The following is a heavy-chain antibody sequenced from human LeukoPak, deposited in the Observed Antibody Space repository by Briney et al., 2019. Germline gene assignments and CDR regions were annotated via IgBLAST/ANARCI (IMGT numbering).Heavy chain of an antibody. V-gene: IGHV1-2*02. CDR3: AREDFVAAARGDSIDY. Sequence: ASVKVSCKASGYTFTSYGISWVRQAPGQGLEWMGWINPNSGGTNYAQKFQGRVTMTRDTSISTAYMELSRLRSDDTAVYYCAREDFVAAARGDSIDYWGQGTLVTVSS. CDR2: INPNSGGT. CDR1: GYTFTSYG. J-gene: IGHJ4*02. D-gene: IGHD6-13*01.